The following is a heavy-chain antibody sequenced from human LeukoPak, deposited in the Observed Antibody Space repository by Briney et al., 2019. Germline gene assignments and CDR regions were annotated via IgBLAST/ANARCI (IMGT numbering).Heavy chain of an antibody. V-gene: IGHV3-33*06. Sequence: PGRSLRLSCAASGFSFSSYLMHWVRQAPGKGLEWVALIGFDVSKIYYADSVKGRFTISRDNSKNTLYLQMNSLRAEDTAVYYCAKGGVVVVPAAPYYYYGMDVWGQGTTVTVSS. CDR2: IGFDVSKI. CDR3: AKGGVVVVPAAPYYYYGMDV. J-gene: IGHJ6*02. CDR1: GFSFSSYL. D-gene: IGHD2-2*01.